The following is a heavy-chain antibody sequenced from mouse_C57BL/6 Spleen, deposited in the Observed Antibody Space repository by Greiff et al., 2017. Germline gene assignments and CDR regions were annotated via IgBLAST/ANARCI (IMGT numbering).Heavy chain of an antibody. CDR3: ARTAYYCGSSSAMDY. D-gene: IGHD1-1*01. J-gene: IGHJ4*01. CDR1: GYTFTGYW. Sequence: QVQLKQSGAELMKPGASVKLSCKATGYTFTGYWIEWVKQRPGHGLEWIGEILPGSGSTNYNEKFKGKATFTADTSSNTAYMQLRSLTTEDSAIYYCARTAYYCGSSSAMDYWGQGTSVTVSS. V-gene: IGHV1-9*01. CDR2: ILPGSGST.